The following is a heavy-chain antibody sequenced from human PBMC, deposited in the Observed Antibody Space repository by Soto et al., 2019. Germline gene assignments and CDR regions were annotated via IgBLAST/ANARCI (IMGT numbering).Heavy chain of an antibody. Sequence: GGSLRLSWAASGFIFSTYAMSWVRQAPGKGLECVSSVSSRVGSTLDAEAVTCRFTVSRDNYINTQYLQMSGLRTEDTAVYYCARPRGYGVFDAVVILGQGTMVTVSS. V-gene: IGHV3-23*01. J-gene: IGHJ3*02. CDR1: GFIFSTYA. D-gene: IGHD4-17*01. CDR3: ARPRGYGVFDAVVI. CDR2: VSSRVGST.